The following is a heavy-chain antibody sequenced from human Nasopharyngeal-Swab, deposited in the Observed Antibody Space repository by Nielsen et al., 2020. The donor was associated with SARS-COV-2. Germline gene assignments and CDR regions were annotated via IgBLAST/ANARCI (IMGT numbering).Heavy chain of an antibody. CDR2: IWYDDGKTK. CDR1: EFTFSLYA. CDR3: VGGRPDFADSRHSWFDP. Sequence: GESLKISCVASEFTFSLYAMHWVRQAPGKGLEWVAVIWYDDGKTKFYADSVKGRFSISRDNSKNTLFLQMDSLRAEDTGVYYCVGGRPDFADSRHSWFDPWGQGTLVTVSS. V-gene: IGHV3-33*01. D-gene: IGHD3-16*01. J-gene: IGHJ5*02.